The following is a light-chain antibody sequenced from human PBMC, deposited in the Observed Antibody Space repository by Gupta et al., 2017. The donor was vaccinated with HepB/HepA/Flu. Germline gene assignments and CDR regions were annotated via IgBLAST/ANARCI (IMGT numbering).Light chain of an antibody. CDR2: EAS. CDR3: QQHSNWPPWT. CDR1: QSISSY. J-gene: IGKJ1*01. Sequence: EIVLTQSPATLSLSPGERATLSCRASQSISSYLAWYQQKPGQAPRLLIYEASNRDTSIPARFSGSGYGKDFTLTISSREPEDFAGYYCQQHSNWPPWTFGQGTKVEIK. V-gene: IGKV3-11*01.